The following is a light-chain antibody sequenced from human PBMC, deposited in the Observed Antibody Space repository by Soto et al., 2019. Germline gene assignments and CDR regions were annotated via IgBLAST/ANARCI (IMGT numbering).Light chain of an antibody. CDR2: DVS. V-gene: IGLV2-11*01. CDR1: SSDVGGYNY. Sequence: SVSSAGWEGGPITNPQTSSDVGGYNYVSWYQQHPGKAHKLMVYDVSKRPSGVPDRFSGSKSGNTASLTISGLQAEDEAAYYCCSCAGSYTCAVGPVSTVTV. J-gene: IGLJ1*01. CDR3: CSCAGSYTCA.